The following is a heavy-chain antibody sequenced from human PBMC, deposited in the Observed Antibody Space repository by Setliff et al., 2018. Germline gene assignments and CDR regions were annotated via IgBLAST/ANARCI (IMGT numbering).Heavy chain of an antibody. CDR3: ARDVGYTYGLDF. D-gene: IGHD5-18*01. J-gene: IGHJ4*02. Sequence: GGSLRLSCAASGFTFSSFWMSWVRQSPGKGLEWVGRTRNKVSGYITEYAASVKGRFTISRDDSKNSVFLQMNSLKTEETAVYNCARDVGYTYGLDFGGQGTLVTVSS. V-gene: IGHV3-72*01. CDR1: GFTFSSFW. CDR2: TRNKVSGYIT.